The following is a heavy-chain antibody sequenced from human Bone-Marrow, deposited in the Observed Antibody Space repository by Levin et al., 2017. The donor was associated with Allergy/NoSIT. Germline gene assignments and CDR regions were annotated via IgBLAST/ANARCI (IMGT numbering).Heavy chain of an antibody. CDR3: ARDPKSAFDF. Sequence: PSETLSLTCTVSVCSVTSDFLPWIRQSPAKGLALLGRVYHRGSTDYNPSLTGRVTIPVSMSRNQFSLRLNSVTAADTAVSFCARDPKSAFDFWGQGTRVTISS. CDR2: VYHRGST. V-gene: IGHV4-59*02. CDR1: VCSVTSDF. J-gene: IGHJ3*01.